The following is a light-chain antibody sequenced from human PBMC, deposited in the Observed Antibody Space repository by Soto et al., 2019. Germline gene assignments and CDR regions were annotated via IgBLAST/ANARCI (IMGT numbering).Light chain of an antibody. CDR1: QSVRRY. V-gene: IGKV3-11*01. CDR3: QQRNNWPPIT. CDR2: DAS. Sequence: EIVLTQSPATLSLSPGERATLSCRASQSVRRYLAWYQQKPGQAPRLLIYDASTRATGIPARFSGSGSETDFTLTITGLEPEDFAVYYCQQRNNWPPITFGQGTRLEI. J-gene: IGKJ5*01.